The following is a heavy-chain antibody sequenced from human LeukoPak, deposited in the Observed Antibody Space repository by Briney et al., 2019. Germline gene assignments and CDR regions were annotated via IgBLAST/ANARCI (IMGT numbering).Heavy chain of an antibody. CDR2: IYYSEST. CDR3: ARVSRHLVNSGSSGYYVVDY. Sequence: SQTLSLTCTVSGGSISSGGYYWSWIPQHPGKGLEWIGYIYYSESTYYNPSLKSRVTISVDTSKNQFSLKLSSVTAADTAVYYCARVSRHLVNSGSSGYYVVDYWGQGTLVTVSS. V-gene: IGHV4-31*03. D-gene: IGHD3-22*01. CDR1: GGSISSGGYY. J-gene: IGHJ4*02.